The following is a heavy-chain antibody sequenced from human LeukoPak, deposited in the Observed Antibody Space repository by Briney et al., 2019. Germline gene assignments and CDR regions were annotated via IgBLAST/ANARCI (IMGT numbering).Heavy chain of an antibody. CDR3: ARVGVPGITMVRGVFPFDY. Sequence: SETLSLTCTVSGGSISSSSYYWGWIRQPPGKGLEWIGSIYYSGSTYYNPSLKSRVTISVDTSKNQFSLKLSSVTAADTAVYYCARVGVPGITMVRGVFPFDYWGQGTLVTVSS. CDR2: IYYSGST. D-gene: IGHD3-10*01. CDR1: GGSISSSSYY. J-gene: IGHJ4*02. V-gene: IGHV4-39*01.